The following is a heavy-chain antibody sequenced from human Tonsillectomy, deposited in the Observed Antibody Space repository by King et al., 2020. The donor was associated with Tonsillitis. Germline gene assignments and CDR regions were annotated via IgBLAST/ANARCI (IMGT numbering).Heavy chain of an antibody. D-gene: IGHD6-19*01. CDR2: ISGSGGST. Sequence: VQLVESGGGLVQPGGSLRLSCAASGFTFSSYAMSWVRQAPGKGLEWVSAISGSGGSTYYADSVKGRCTIPRDNSKNTLYLQMNSRRAEDTAVYYCAKDQGIGWPQGLFDYWGQGTLVTVSS. J-gene: IGHJ4*02. CDR3: AKDQGIGWPQGLFDY. CDR1: GFTFSSYA. V-gene: IGHV3-23*04.